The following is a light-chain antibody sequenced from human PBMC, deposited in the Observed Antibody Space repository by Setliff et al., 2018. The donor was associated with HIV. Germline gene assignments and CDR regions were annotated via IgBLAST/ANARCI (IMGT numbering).Light chain of an antibody. V-gene: IGLV2-14*01. CDR3: CSYAGGSTLV. J-gene: IGLJ2*01. Sequence: QSALTQPASVSGSPGQSLTISCTGKRSDVGAYDYVSWYQQHPGKVPKLIVYEVRNRPSGISNRFSGSKSGNTASLTISGLQAEDEADYYCCSYAGGSTLVFGGGTKVTVL. CDR1: RSDVGAYDY. CDR2: EVR.